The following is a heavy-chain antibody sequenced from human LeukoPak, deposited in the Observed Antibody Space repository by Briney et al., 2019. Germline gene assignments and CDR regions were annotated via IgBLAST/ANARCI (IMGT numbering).Heavy chain of an antibody. Sequence: SETLSLTCTVSGGSISSYYWSWIRQPPGKGLEWLGYIYYSGSSNYNPSLKSRVTMSADTSKNQFSLKLSSVTAADTAVYYCARDGHDYGGNLGAFDIWGQGTMVTVSS. CDR3: ARDGHDYGGNLGAFDI. CDR1: GGSISSYY. J-gene: IGHJ3*02. CDR2: IYYSGSS. D-gene: IGHD4-23*01. V-gene: IGHV4-59*01.